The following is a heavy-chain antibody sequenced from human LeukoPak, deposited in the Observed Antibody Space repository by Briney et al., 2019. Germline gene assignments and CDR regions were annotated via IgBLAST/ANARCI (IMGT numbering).Heavy chain of an antibody. CDR1: GFTFSSYE. V-gene: IGHV3-48*03. CDR3: AKRITEAAGIYFDS. J-gene: IGHJ4*02. CDR2: ISSSGSTI. D-gene: IGHD6-19*01. Sequence: GGSLRLSCAASGFTFSSYEMNWVRQAPGKGLEWVSYISSSGSTIYYADSVKGRFTISRDDSKNMQFLEMDSLRPEDTAVYFCAKRITEAAGIYFDSWGQGTLVTVSS.